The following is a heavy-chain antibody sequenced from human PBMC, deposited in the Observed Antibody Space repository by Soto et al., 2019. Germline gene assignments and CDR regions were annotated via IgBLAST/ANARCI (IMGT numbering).Heavy chain of an antibody. V-gene: IGHV3-49*04. J-gene: IGHJ4*02. CDR3: TRGSNYYDSSGPNDY. D-gene: IGHD3-22*01. CDR1: GLKIVDLG. Sequence: SRTASGLKIVDLGVRRVSQKPGKGLEWVGFIRSKAYGGTTEYAASVKGRFTISRDDSKSIAYLQMNSLKTEDTAVYYCTRGSNYYDSSGPNDYWGQGTLVTVSS. CDR2: IRSKAYGGTT.